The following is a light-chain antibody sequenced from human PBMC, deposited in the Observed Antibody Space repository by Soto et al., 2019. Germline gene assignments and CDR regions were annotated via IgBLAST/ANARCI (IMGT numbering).Light chain of an antibody. V-gene: IGKV1-39*01. CDR1: HSIGTN. Sequence: DIQMTQSPSSRSASIGDRVTLTFRASHSIGTNLNWYQQRPGKAPKLLIYAVSSLQSGVSSRFSGSGSGTDFTLTISSLEPEDFAVYYCQQRSNWPITFGQGTRLEIK. J-gene: IGKJ5*01. CDR2: AVS. CDR3: QQRSNWPIT.